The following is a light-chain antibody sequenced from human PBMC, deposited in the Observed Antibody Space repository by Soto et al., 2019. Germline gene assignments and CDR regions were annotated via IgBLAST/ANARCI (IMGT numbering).Light chain of an antibody. J-gene: IGLJ3*02. V-gene: IGLV2-14*01. CDR2: EVS. CDR3: TSYTSRSTWV. CDR1: TSDVGGYKY. Sequence: QSVLTQPASVSGSPGQSITISCTGTTSDVGGYKYVSWFQQYPGKAPKLKIYEVSNRPSGVSNRFSGSKSGNTASLTISDLQAEDESDYYCTSYTSRSTWVFGGGTKLTVL.